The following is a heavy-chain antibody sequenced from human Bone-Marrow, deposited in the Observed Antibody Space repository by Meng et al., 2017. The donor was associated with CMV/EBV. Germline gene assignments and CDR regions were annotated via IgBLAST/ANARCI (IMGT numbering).Heavy chain of an antibody. Sequence: GGSLRLSCAAAGFSFRSYWMSWVRQAPGKGLEWVSSISSSSSYIYYADSVKGRFTISRDNAKNSLYLQMNSLRAEDTAVYYWASYDFWSGYDYWGQGTLVTVSS. CDR3: ASYDFWSGYDY. CDR1: GFSFRSYW. V-gene: IGHV3-21*01. D-gene: IGHD3-3*01. CDR2: ISSSSSYI. J-gene: IGHJ4*02.